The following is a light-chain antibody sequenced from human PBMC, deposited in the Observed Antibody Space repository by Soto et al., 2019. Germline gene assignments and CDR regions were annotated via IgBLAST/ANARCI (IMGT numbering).Light chain of an antibody. J-gene: IGKJ1*01. Sequence: EIVMTQSPATLSVSPGERATLSCRASQSVSSNLAWYQQKPGQAPRLLIYGASTRATGIPARFSGSGSGTEFTLTISSLQSEDFAFYYCQQYNNWPRTFGQGTNVDIK. CDR1: QSVSSN. CDR2: GAS. CDR3: QQYNNWPRT. V-gene: IGKV3-15*01.